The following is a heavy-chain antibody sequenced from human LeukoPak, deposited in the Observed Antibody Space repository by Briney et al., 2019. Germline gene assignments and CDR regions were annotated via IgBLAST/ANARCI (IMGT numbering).Heavy chain of an antibody. Sequence: ASVKVSCKASGYTFTGYYMHWVRQAPGQGLEWMGWINRNSGGTNYAQKFQGRVTMTRDTSISTAYMELSRLRSDDTAVYYCARVYCGGDCYLGAFDIWGQGTMVTVSS. CDR3: ARVYCGGDCYLGAFDI. V-gene: IGHV1-2*02. D-gene: IGHD2-21*01. J-gene: IGHJ3*02. CDR2: INRNSGGT. CDR1: GYTFTGYY.